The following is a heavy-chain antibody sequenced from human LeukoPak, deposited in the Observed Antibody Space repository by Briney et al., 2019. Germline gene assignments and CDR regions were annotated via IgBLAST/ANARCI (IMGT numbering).Heavy chain of an antibody. CDR3: ARVLGIAAADCKSYYYYYYGMDV. J-gene: IGHJ6*02. D-gene: IGHD6-13*01. Sequence: SETLSLTCTVSGGSLSSYYWSWIRQPPGKGLEWIGYIYYSGSTNYNPSLKSRVTISVDTSKNQFSLKLSSVTAADTAVYYCARVLGIAAADCKSYYYYYYGMDVWGQGTTVTVSS. CDR1: GGSLSSYY. V-gene: IGHV4-59*01. CDR2: IYYSGST.